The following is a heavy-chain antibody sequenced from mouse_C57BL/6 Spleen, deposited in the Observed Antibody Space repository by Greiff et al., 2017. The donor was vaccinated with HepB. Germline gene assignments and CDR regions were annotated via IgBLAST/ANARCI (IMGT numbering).Heavy chain of an antibody. J-gene: IGHJ4*01. V-gene: IGHV1-82*01. D-gene: IGHD1-2*01. CDR3: ARPEAFITTGAMDY. Sequence: VKLVESGPELVKPGASVKISCKASGYAFSSSWMNWVKQRPGKGLEWIGRIYPGDGDTNYNGKFKGKATLTADKSSSTAYMQLSSLTSEDSAVYFCARPEAFITTGAMDYWGQGTSVTVSS. CDR1: GYAFSSSW. CDR2: IYPGDGDT.